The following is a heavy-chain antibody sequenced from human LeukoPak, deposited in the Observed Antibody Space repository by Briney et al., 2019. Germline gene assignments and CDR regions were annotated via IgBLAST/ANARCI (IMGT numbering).Heavy chain of an antibody. V-gene: IGHV4-30-4*08. CDR3: ARDLEEIGHAFDI. CDR2: IYYSGST. J-gene: IGHJ3*02. Sequence: PSETLSLTCTVSGGSISSGDYYWSWIRQPPGKGLEWIGYIYYSGSTYYNPSLKSRVTISVDTSKNQFSLKLSSVTAADTAVYYCARDLEEIGHAFDIWGQGTMVTVSS. CDR1: GGSISSGDYY. D-gene: IGHD2-21*01.